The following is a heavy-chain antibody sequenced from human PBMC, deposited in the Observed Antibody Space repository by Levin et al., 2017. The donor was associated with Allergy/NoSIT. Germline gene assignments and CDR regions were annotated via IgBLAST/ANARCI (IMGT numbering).Heavy chain of an antibody. CDR3: ARVGVVVAAIVKPFDI. V-gene: IGHV4-4*02. Sequence: PSETLSLTCAVSGGSISSSNWWSWVRQPPGKGLEWIGEIYHSGSTNYNPSLKSRVTISVDTSKNQFSLKLSSVTAADTAVYYCARVGVVVAAIVKPFDIWGQGTMVTVSS. J-gene: IGHJ3*02. CDR2: IYHSGST. D-gene: IGHD2-15*01. CDR1: GGSISSSNW.